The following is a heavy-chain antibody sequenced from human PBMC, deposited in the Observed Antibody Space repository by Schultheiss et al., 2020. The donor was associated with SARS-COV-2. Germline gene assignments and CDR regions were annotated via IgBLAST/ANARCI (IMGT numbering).Heavy chain of an antibody. CDR2: IKQDGSEK. D-gene: IGHD6-13*01. J-gene: IGHJ4*02. V-gene: IGHV3-7*03. CDR1: GFTFSSYW. CDR3: TTVGSSSWYDFDY. Sequence: GGSLRLSCAASGFTFSSYWMSWVRQAPGKGLEWVANIKQDGSEKYYADSVKGRFTISRDNSKNTLYLQMNSLRAEDTAVYYCTTVGSSSWYDFDYWGQGTLVTVSS.